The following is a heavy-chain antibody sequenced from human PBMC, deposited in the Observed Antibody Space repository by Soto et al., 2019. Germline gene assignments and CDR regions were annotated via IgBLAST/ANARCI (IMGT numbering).Heavy chain of an antibody. CDR1: GYTFTSYG. V-gene: IGHV1-18*01. CDR2: ISAYNGNT. Sequence: QVQLVQSGAEVKKPGASVKVSCKASGYTFTSYGISWVRQAPGQGLDWMGWISAYNGNTKYAQDLQGRVTMTTDTSTSTAYMELRSLRSEDTAVYYCARSPRHFWSGYSFDYWGQGTLVTVSS. D-gene: IGHD3-3*02. J-gene: IGHJ4*02. CDR3: ARSPRHFWSGYSFDY.